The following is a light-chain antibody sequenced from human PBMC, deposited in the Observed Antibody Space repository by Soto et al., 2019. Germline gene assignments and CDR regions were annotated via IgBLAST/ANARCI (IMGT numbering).Light chain of an antibody. CDR1: GGSIANNY. Sequence: NFMLTQPHSVSESPGKTVTISCTRSGGSIANNYEQWYQQRPGSAPTPVIFQDNERPSGVPDRFSGSIDSSSNSASLTISGLRTEDEADYYCHSYDSSAHWVFGGGTKLTVL. V-gene: IGLV6-57*04. CDR2: QDN. CDR3: HSYDSSAHWV. J-gene: IGLJ3*02.